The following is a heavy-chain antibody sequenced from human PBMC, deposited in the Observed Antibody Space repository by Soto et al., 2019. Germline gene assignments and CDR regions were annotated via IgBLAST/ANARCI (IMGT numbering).Heavy chain of an antibody. V-gene: IGHV5-51*01. Sequence: ASLKISCKGSGYSFTSYWIGWVRQMPGKGLEWMGIIYPGDSDTRYSPSFQGQVTISADKSISTAYLQWSSLKASDTAMYYCARLTDIVVVPAAINHVQYYNWFDPWGQGTLVTVYS. CDR2: IYPGDSDT. CDR3: ARLTDIVVVPAAINHVQYYNWFDP. D-gene: IGHD2-2*02. J-gene: IGHJ5*02. CDR1: GYSFTSYW.